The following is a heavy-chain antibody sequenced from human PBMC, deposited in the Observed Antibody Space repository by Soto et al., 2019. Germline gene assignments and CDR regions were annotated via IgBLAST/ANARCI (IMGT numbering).Heavy chain of an antibody. D-gene: IGHD6-19*01. J-gene: IGHJ5*02. CDR1: GFTFSSYW. CDR2: INSDGSST. Sequence: HPGGSLRLSCAASGFTFSSYWMHWVRQAPGKGLVWVSRINSDGSSTSYADSVEGRFTISRDNAKNMLYLQMNSLRADDTAIYYCARVQLRSTGWYPWGQGTLVNVS. CDR3: ARVQLRSTGWYP. V-gene: IGHV3-74*01.